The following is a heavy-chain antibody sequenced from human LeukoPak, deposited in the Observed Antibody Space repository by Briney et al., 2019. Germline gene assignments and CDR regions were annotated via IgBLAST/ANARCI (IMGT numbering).Heavy chain of an antibody. CDR3: AKVLRYFDWLLDRGYYFDY. D-gene: IGHD3-9*01. CDR1: GFTFSSYS. Sequence: GGSLRLSCAASGFTFSSYSMNWVRQAPGKGLEWVSSISSSSSYIYYADSVKGRFTISRDNSKNTLYLQMNSLRAEDTAVYYCAKVLRYFDWLLDRGYYFDYWGQGTLVTVSS. J-gene: IGHJ4*02. V-gene: IGHV3-21*04. CDR2: ISSSSSYI.